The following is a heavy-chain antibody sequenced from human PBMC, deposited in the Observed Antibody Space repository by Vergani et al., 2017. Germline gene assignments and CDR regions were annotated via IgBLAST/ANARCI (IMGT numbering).Heavy chain of an antibody. J-gene: IGHJ4*02. V-gene: IGHV3-23*01. CDR2: ISGSGGST. Sequence: EVQLLESGGGLVQPGGSLRLSCAASGFTFSSYAMSWVRQAPGKGLEWVSAISGSGGSTYYADSVKGRFTISRDNSKNTLYLQMNSLRAEDTAVYYCAKFNHRGYWSGGSCYSGDYWGQGTLVTVSS. D-gene: IGHD2-15*01. CDR3: AKFNHRGYWSGGSCYSGDY. CDR1: GFTFSSYA.